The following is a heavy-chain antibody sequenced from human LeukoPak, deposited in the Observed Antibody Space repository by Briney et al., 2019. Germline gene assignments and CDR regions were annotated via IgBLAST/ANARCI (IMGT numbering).Heavy chain of an antibody. D-gene: IGHD3-10*01. V-gene: IGHV3-73*01. J-gene: IGHJ4*02. Sequence: PGGSLRLSCAASGFSFSDSAMHWVRQASGKGLEWIGRIREKAKNYATAYAASVKGRFTISRDDSKNTAYLQMNSLKTEDTAVYYCAKLDYGSGRSFDYWGQGTLVTVSS. CDR1: GFSFSDSA. CDR2: IREKAKNYAT. CDR3: AKLDYGSGRSFDY.